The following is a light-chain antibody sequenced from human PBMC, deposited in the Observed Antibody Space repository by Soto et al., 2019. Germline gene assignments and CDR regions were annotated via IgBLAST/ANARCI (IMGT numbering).Light chain of an antibody. V-gene: IGKV1-33*01. J-gene: IGKJ2*01. CDR3: QQFDNVPYT. CDR1: QDISNY. CDR2: DAS. Sequence: DIQMTQSPSSLSASVGDRVTITCQASQDISNYLNWYQQKPGKAPKLLIYDASNLETGVPSRFSGSGSGTDVIITISSLQPEDIATYYCQQFDNVPYTFGQGTKLEI.